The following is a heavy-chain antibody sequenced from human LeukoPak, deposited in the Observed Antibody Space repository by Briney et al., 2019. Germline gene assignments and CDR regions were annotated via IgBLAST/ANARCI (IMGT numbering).Heavy chain of an antibody. D-gene: IGHD1-26*01. CDR3: ARDPYSGNYGNDYYYYMDV. CDR2: ITSSGTYI. J-gene: IGHJ6*03. V-gene: IGHV3-21*01. Sequence: PGGSLRLSCAASGFTFSSYGMHWVRQAPGKAMEWVSSITSSGTYIFYADSVKGRFTISRDNAKNSLYLQMDSLGPEDTAVYYCARDPYSGNYGNDYYYYMDVWGKGTTVTISS. CDR1: GFTFSSYG.